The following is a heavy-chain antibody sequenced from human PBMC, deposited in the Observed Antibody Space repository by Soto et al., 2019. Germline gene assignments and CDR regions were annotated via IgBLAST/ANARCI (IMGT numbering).Heavy chain of an antibody. Sequence: EVQLVESGGGLVQPGGSLRLSCAATGFTFSNYWMHWVRQAPGKGLVWVSRINSYGSTTNYADSVKGRFTISRDNAKNTLYLQMNSLRAEDTAVYYCARGNYYSMDVWGQGTTVTVSS. J-gene: IGHJ6*02. CDR1: GFTFSNYW. CDR2: INSYGSTT. CDR3: ARGNYYSMDV. V-gene: IGHV3-74*01.